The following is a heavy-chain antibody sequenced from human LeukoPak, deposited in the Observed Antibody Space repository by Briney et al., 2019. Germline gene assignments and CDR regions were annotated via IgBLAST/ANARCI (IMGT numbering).Heavy chain of an antibody. Sequence: PGGSLRLSCAASGFTFSSYSMNWVRQAPGKGLEWVSSISSSSSYIYYADSVKGRFTISRDNAKNSLYLQMNSLRAEDTAVYYCARDRLSIAARAADYWGQEPWSPSPQ. D-gene: IGHD6-6*01. V-gene: IGHV3-21*01. J-gene: IGHJ4*01. CDR2: ISSSSSYI. CDR3: ARDRLSIAARAADY. CDR1: GFTFSSYS.